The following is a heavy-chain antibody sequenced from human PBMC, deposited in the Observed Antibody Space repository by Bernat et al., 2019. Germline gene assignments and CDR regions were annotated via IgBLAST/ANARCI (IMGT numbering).Heavy chain of an antibody. D-gene: IGHD4-17*01. J-gene: IGHJ1*01. Sequence: QLQLQEAGPGLVKPSETLSLTCTVSGRSISSSSYYWGWIRQPPGKGLEWIGSIYYSGSTYYDPSLKSRVTISGDTSKNQFSLKLSSVNAADTAVYYCASTTTVTTAEYFQHWGQGTLVTVSS. CDR3: ASTTTVTTAEYFQH. V-gene: IGHV4-39*01. CDR2: IYYSGST. CDR1: GRSISSSSYY.